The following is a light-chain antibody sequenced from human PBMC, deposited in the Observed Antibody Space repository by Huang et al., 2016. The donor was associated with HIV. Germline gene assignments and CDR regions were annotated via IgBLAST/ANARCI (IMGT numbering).Light chain of an antibody. CDR1: QGISNS. J-gene: IGKJ1*01. Sequence: AIQLTQSPSSLSASVGDRVTITCRASQGISNSLAWYQQKPGRSPKLLIQVASILQNGVPSRFSGSGSGTDFTLTINNLQPEDFATYYCQQVSRYPRTFGQGTKVEIK. V-gene: IGKV1-13*02. CDR2: VAS. CDR3: QQVSRYPRT.